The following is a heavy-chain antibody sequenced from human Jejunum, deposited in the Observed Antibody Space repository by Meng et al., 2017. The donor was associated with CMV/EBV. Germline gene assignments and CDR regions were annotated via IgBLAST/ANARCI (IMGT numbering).Heavy chain of an antibody. J-gene: IGHJ4*02. V-gene: IGHV3-7*01. Sequence: FSGYLMSWVREAPGKGLEWVANMKPDGSTRYYVDSVKGRFTISRDNAKTSLYLHMGSLRAEDTAVYYCAREEYDFWSGYSRCFDSWGQGTLVTVSS. CDR1: FSGYL. D-gene: IGHD3-3*01. CDR2: MKPDGSTR. CDR3: AREEYDFWSGYSRCFDS.